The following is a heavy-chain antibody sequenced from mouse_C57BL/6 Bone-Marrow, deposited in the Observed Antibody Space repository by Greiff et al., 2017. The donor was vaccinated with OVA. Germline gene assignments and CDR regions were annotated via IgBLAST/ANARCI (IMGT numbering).Heavy chain of an antibody. Sequence: DVKLVESGGGLVQPGGSLKLSCAASGFTFSDYGMAWVRQAPRKGPEWVAFISNLAYSIYYADTVTGRFTISRENAKNTLYLEMSSLRSEDTAMYYCARQEGSFAWFAYWGQGTLVTVSA. CDR3: ARQEGSFAWFAY. V-gene: IGHV5-15*01. CDR2: ISNLAYSI. D-gene: IGHD1-1*01. CDR1: GFTFSDYG. J-gene: IGHJ3*01.